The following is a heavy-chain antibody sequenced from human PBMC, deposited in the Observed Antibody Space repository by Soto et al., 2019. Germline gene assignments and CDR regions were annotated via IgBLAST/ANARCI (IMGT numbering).Heavy chain of an antibody. V-gene: IGHV3-23*01. CDR2: ITNVGGWT. CDR1: GFALTNSA. D-gene: IGHD7-27*01. J-gene: IGHJ6*02. Sequence: GGSLRLSCAASGFALTNSAMSWVRQAPGKGLEWVSSITNVGGWTHYADSVKGRFTISRDTSTHPRCLQMSSLRAEDPAKSYCTGHWGTPPNLYPINLWGQGTTVTVSS. CDR3: TGHWGTPPNLYPINL.